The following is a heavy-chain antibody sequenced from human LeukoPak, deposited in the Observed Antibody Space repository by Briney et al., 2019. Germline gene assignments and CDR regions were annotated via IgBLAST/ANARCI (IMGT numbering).Heavy chain of an antibody. D-gene: IGHD6-13*01. V-gene: IGHV3-74*01. CDR1: GFTFSAYW. CDR3: AKGQATGYWYFDL. Sequence: GGSLRLSCAASGFTFSAYWMNWVRQGPGKGLVWVARVDTDGSTVNYADSVKGRFTISRDNAKNTLYLQMNSLRADDTAVYYCAKGQATGYWYFDLWGRGTLVTVSS. J-gene: IGHJ2*01. CDR2: VDTDGSTV.